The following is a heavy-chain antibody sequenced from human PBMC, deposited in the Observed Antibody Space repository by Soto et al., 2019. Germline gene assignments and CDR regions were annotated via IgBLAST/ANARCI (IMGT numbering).Heavy chain of an antibody. V-gene: IGHV3-30*18. J-gene: IGHJ6*02. CDR2: ITYEGSQI. CDR3: AKGRGEMNWANYYGLDV. CDR1: GFSFPRFG. D-gene: IGHD7-27*01. Sequence: QVQLVESGGGVVQPGRSLRLSCAASGFSFPRFGMHWVRQAPGKGLEWVALITYEGSQIYYADAVKGRFTISRDNGDNTLSLQMDKLRTEDTATYFCAKGRGEMNWANYYGLDVWGQETTVTVSS.